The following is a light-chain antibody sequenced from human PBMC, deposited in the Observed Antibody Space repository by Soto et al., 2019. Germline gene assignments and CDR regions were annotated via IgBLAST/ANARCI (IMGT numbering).Light chain of an antibody. CDR1: SSDVGGYNY. J-gene: IGLJ1*01. Sequence: QSALTQPTSASGSPGQSVTVSCTGTSSDVGGYNYVSWYQQHPDKAPKLMIYDVNQRPSGVPDRFSGSKSGNTASLTVSGLQAEDEADYYCSSYAGTHVVFGTGTKLTVL. CDR2: DVN. V-gene: IGLV2-8*01. CDR3: SSYAGTHVV.